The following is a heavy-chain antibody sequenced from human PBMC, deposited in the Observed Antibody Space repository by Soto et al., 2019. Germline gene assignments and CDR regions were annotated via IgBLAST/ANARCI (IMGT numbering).Heavy chain of an antibody. CDR1: GFTFDDYA. J-gene: IGHJ6*03. CDR3: AKDGDCSGGSCYSDYYYYMDV. V-gene: IGHV3-9*01. CDR2: ISWNSGSI. D-gene: IGHD2-15*01. Sequence: EVQLVESGGGLVQPGRSLRLSCAASGFTFDDYAMHWVRQAPGKGLEWVSGISWNSGSIGYADSVKGRFTISRDNAKNYQYLQMNSLRAEDSGLYYCAKDGDCSGGSCYSDYYYYMDVWGKGTTVTVCS.